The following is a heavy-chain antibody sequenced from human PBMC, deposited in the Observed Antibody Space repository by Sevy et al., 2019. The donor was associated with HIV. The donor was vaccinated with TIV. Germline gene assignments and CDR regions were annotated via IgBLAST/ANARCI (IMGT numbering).Heavy chain of an antibody. J-gene: IGHJ4*02. CDR2: ISYDGSIK. Sequence: GGSLRLSCAASGFTLSNYGMHWVRQAPGKGLEWVAVISYDGSIKYYADSVRGRFTISRDNSKNTLYLQMNSLAPEDTTMYFCAKDQGGLLELDYWGQGTLVTVSS. D-gene: IGHD1-7*01. V-gene: IGHV3-30*18. CDR3: AKDQGGLLELDY. CDR1: GFTLSNYG.